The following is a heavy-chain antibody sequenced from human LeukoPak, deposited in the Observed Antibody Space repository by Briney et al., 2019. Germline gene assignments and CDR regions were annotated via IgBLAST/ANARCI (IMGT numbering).Heavy chain of an antibody. CDR2: ISSSGSTI. CDR1: GFTFSSYE. D-gene: IGHD6-19*01. CDR3: AREKRIAVAALDYGMDV. J-gene: IGHJ6*02. Sequence: PGGSLRLSCAASGFTFSSYEMNWVRQAPGKGLEWVSYISSSGSTIYYADSVKGRFTISRDNAKNSLYLQMNSLRAEDTAVYYCAREKRIAVAALDYGMDVWGQGTTVTVSS. V-gene: IGHV3-48*03.